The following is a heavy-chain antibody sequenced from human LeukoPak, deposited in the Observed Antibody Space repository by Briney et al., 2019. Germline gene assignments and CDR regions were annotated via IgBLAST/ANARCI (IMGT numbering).Heavy chain of an antibody. J-gene: IGHJ4*02. CDR3: ARSSIVVVSILDY. V-gene: IGHV3-30*03. Sequence: GGSLRLSCAASGFTFNSYGMHWVRQAPGKGLEWVAVISYDGPNKYYADSVKGRFTISRDDSKSTLYLQMNSLRPEDTAVYYCARSSIVVVSILDYWGQGTLVTVSS. CDR1: GFTFNSYG. CDR2: ISYDGPNK. D-gene: IGHD2-2*01.